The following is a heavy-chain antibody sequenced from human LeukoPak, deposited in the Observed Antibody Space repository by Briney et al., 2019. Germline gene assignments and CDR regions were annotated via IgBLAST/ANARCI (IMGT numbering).Heavy chain of an antibody. CDR3: ATLPRVVVVAANDY. D-gene: IGHD2-15*01. J-gene: IGHJ4*02. CDR1: GFTFSSYA. V-gene: IGHV3-30*04. CDR2: ISYDGSNK. Sequence: PGRSLRLSCAASGFTFSSYAMHWVRQAPGKGLEWVAVISYDGSNKYYADSVKGRFTISRDNSKNTLYLQMNSLRAEDTAVYYCATLPRVVVVAANDYWGQGTLVTVSS.